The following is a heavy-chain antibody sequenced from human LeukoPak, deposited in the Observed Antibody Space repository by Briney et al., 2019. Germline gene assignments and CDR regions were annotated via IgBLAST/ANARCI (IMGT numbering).Heavy chain of an antibody. J-gene: IGHJ6*03. CDR3: ARAYSTYHMDV. V-gene: IGHV3-23*01. D-gene: IGHD4-11*01. CDR2: ISPSGGIT. Sequence: GGTLRLSCAASGFTFSSHGMNWVRQAPGKGLEWVSGISPSGGITYYTDSVKGRFTISRDNAENSLYLQMNSLRAEDTAVYYCARAYSTYHMDVWGKGTTVTVSS. CDR1: GFTFSSHG.